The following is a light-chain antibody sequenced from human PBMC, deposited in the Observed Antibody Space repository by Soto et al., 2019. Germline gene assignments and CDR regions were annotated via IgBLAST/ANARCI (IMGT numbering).Light chain of an antibody. CDR3: SSYAASNNFYFV. J-gene: IGLJ3*02. V-gene: IGLV2-8*01. Sequence: QSVLTHPPSASGSPGQSVTISCTGTSSDAGGYNYVSWYQQYPGRAPKLMIYEVTKRPSGVPDRFSGSKSGNTASLTVSGLQAEDEADYYCSSYAASNNFYFVFGGGTQLTVL. CDR1: SSDAGGYNY. CDR2: EVT.